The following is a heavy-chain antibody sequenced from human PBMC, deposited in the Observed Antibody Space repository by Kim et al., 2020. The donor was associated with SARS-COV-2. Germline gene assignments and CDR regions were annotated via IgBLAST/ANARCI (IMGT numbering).Heavy chain of an antibody. J-gene: IGHJ4*02. CDR2: GTT. D-gene: IGHD5-18*01. Sequence: GTTYYPPPLKSRVTISVDTSKNPFSLKLSSVTAADTAVYYCASGYGPLFYWGQGTLVTVSS. CDR3: ASGYGPLFY. V-gene: IGHV4-31*02.